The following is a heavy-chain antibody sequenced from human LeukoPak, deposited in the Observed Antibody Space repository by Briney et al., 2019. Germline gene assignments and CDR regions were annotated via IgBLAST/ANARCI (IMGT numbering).Heavy chain of an antibody. CDR1: GFTVSSFY. V-gene: IGHV3-53*01. D-gene: IGHD2-15*01. CDR2: IYSDGST. Sequence: GGSLRLSCAASGFTVSSFYMNWVRQAPGKGLEWVSVIYSDGSTFYGDSVKGRFTISRDISKNTLYLQMNSLRGEDTAVYYCARDRRGVAAATSDSYYFDYWGQGTLVTVSS. CDR3: ARDRRGVAAATSDSYYFDY. J-gene: IGHJ4*02.